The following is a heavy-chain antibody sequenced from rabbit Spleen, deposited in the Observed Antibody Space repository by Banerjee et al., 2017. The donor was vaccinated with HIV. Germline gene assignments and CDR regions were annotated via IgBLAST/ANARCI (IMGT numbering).Heavy chain of an antibody. CDR2: IDIGRSGFT. V-gene: IGHV1S45*01. D-gene: IGHD8-1*01. CDR1: GFTISSNY. Sequence: QQQLEESGGGLVQPEGSLTLTCTASGFTISSNYMCWVRQAPGKGLEWIVCIDIGRSGFTYYASWAKGRFTVSKTSSTTVTLQMTSLTVADTATYFCARDTGSSFSTYGMDLWGPGTLVTVS. CDR3: ARDTGSSFSTYGMDL. J-gene: IGHJ6*01.